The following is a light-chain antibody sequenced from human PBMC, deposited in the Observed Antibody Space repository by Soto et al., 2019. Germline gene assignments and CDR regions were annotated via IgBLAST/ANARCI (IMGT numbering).Light chain of an antibody. CDR1: QDINSW. J-gene: IGKJ4*01. V-gene: IGKV1D-16*01. CDR3: QQYHIYPLT. CDR2: AAS. Sequence: DVQMTQSPSSLSASVGDRVTITFRASQDINSWLAWYQQKPGNAPKSLIYAASSLQTGVPSRFSGSASGTDFTLTISNLQPEDSATYFCQQYHIYPLTFGGGTKVEIK.